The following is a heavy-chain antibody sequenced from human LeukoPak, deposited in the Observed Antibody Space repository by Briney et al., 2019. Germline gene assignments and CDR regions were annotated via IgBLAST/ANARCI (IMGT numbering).Heavy chain of an antibody. CDR1: GFTFDDYA. Sequence: PGRSLRLSCAASGFTFDDYAMHWVRQAPGKGLEWVSGISWNSGSIGYADSVKGRFTISRDNAKNSLYLQMNSLRAEDTALYYCAAGLRREGFDYWGQGTLVTVSS. D-gene: IGHD4-17*01. CDR2: ISWNSGSI. J-gene: IGHJ4*02. CDR3: AAGLRREGFDY. V-gene: IGHV3-9*01.